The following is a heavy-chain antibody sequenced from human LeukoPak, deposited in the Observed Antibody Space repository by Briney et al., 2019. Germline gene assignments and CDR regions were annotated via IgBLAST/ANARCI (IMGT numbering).Heavy chain of an antibody. D-gene: IGHD6-19*01. CDR1: GYTFTGYY. V-gene: IGHV1-2*02. J-gene: IGHJ4*02. CDR3: ARAGQWLVLYYSDY. Sequence: ASVKVSCKASGYTFTGYYMHWVRQAPGQGLEWMGWINPNSGGTNYAQKFQGRVTMTRDTSISTAYMELSRLRSDDTAVYYCARAGQWLVLYYSDYWGQGTLVTVSS. CDR2: INPNSGGT.